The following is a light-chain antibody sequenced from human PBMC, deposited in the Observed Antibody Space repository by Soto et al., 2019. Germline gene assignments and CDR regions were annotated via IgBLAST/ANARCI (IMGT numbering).Light chain of an antibody. CDR2: KAS. Sequence: MTQSPATLSVSPGERATLSCRASQNINTWLAWYQQKPGKAPKLLIYKASNLEGGVPSRFSGSGSGTEFTLTISSLQPDDSATYYCQQYENSWTFGQGTKVEIK. V-gene: IGKV1-5*03. CDR3: QQYENSWT. J-gene: IGKJ1*01. CDR1: QNINTW.